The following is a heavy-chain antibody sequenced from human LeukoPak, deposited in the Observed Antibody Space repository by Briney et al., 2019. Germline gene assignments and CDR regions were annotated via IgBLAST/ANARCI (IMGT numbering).Heavy chain of an antibody. CDR3: ARRSVAGSLDY. CDR1: GFTFSDYY. CDR2: ISTTGTSI. J-gene: IGHJ4*02. Sequence: PGGSLRLSCAASGFTFSDYYMSWIRQAPGKGLEWVSYISTTGTSIYYADSVKGRFTISRDNAKSSLYLQMNSLRAEDTAVYYCARRSVAGSLDYWGQGTLVTVSS. V-gene: IGHV3-11*04. D-gene: IGHD6-19*01.